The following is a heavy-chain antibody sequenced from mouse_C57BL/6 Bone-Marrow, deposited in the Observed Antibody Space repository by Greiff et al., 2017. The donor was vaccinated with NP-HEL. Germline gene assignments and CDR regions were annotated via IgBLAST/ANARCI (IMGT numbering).Heavy chain of an antibody. CDR1: GYTFTSYG. D-gene: IGHD2-4*01. V-gene: IGHV1-81*01. CDR3: AREKIYYDYAL. Sequence: QVQLQQSGAELARPGASVKLSCKASGYTFTSYGISWVKQRTGQGLEWIGEIYPRSGNTYYNEKFKGKATLTADKSSSTADMELRSRTSEDSAVYFCAREKIYYDYALWGQGTSVTVSS. J-gene: IGHJ4*01. CDR2: IYPRSGNT.